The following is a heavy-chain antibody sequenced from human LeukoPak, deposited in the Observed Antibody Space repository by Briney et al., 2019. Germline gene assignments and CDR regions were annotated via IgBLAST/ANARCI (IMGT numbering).Heavy chain of an antibody. CDR1: GGSVSSGSYY. CDR3: ARYYYDSSGYYFDY. Sequence: SETLSLTCTVSGGSVSSGSYYWSWIRQPPGKGLEWVGNIYYSGSTYYNPSLKSRVTISVDTSKNQFSLKLSSVTAADTAVYYCARYYYDSSGYYFDYWGQGTLVTVSS. CDR2: IYYSGST. V-gene: IGHV4-31*03. J-gene: IGHJ4*02. D-gene: IGHD3-22*01.